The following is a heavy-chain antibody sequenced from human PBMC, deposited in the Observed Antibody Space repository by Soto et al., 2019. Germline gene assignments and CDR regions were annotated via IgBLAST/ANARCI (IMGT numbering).Heavy chain of an antibody. D-gene: IGHD2-15*01. CDR3: AREYCSGGSCYVYYYYYGMDV. Sequence: QVQLVQSGAEVKKPGSSVKVSCKASGGTFSSYTISWVRQAPGQGLEWMGRIIPILGIANYAQKFQGRVTITADKSTXXAXMXXSSLRSEDTAVYYCAREYCSGGSCYVYYYYYGMDVWGQGTTVTVSS. CDR2: IIPILGIA. J-gene: IGHJ6*02. V-gene: IGHV1-69*08. CDR1: GGTFSSYT.